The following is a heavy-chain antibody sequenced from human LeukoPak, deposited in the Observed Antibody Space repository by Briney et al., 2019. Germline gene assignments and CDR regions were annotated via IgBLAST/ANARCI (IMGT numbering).Heavy chain of an antibody. CDR3: ARELLPHYYYGMDV. V-gene: IGHV1-2*02. J-gene: IGHJ6*01. CDR2: INPDSGGT. Sequence: ASVTVSCKASGYTFTGYYMHWVRQAPGQGLEWMGWINPDSGGTNYAQKFQDRVTMTRDTSLSAAYMELSRLTSDDTPVYFFARELLPHYYYGMDVWGQGTTVTVSS. CDR1: GYTFTGYY.